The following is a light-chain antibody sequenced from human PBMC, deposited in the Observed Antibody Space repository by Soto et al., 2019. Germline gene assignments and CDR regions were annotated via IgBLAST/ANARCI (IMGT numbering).Light chain of an antibody. CDR2: GAS. CDR3: HQYGNSPPIT. J-gene: IGKJ5*01. V-gene: IGKV3-20*01. Sequence: EIVLTQSPGTLSLSPGERATLSCRASQSVSSSYLAWNQQKPGQAPRLLIYGASSRATGIPDRFSGSGSGTDFTLTISRLEPEDFAVYYCHQYGNSPPITFVQGTRLEIK. CDR1: QSVSSSY.